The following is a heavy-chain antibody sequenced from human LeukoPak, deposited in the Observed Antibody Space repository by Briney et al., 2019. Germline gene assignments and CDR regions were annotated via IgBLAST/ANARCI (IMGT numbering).Heavy chain of an antibody. Sequence: GESLKISCRGSGYTFASYWIGWVRQMPGKGLEGMGIIYPGDSDTRYSPSFQGQVIISVDKSISTAYLQWSSLKASDTAMYYCARRYCSSTTCWWFDPWGQGTLVTVSS. J-gene: IGHJ5*02. CDR2: IYPGDSDT. CDR3: ARRYCSSTTCWWFDP. CDR1: GYTFASYW. D-gene: IGHD2-2*01. V-gene: IGHV5-51*01.